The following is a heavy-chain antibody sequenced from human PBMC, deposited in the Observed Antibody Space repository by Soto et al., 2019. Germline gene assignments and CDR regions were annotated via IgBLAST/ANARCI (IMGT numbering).Heavy chain of an antibody. J-gene: IGHJ4*02. CDR3: AREGRWLQFVAFDY. V-gene: IGHV3-48*03. CDR2: ISSSGSTI. D-gene: IGHD5-12*01. Sequence: GGSLRLSCAASGFTFSSYEMNWVRQAPGKGLEWVSYISSSGSTIYYADSVKGRFTISKDNAKNSLYLQMNSLRAEDTAVYYCAREGRWLQFVAFDYWGQGTLVTVSS. CDR1: GFTFSSYE.